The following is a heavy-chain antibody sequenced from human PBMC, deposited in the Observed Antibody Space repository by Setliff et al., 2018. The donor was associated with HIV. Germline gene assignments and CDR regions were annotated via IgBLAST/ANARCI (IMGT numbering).Heavy chain of an antibody. J-gene: IGHJ6*02. CDR1: GYTFTTYG. V-gene: IGHV1-18*01. D-gene: IGHD6-19*01. Sequence: ASVKVSCKASGYTFTTYGISWVRPAPGHGLKWMGWISPYIGHTNYAQNFQGRVTMTIDTSTSTAYMELRSLRSDDTAVYFCARLGSGWSDSYYYAMDVWGQGTTVTVSS. CDR2: ISPYIGHT. CDR3: ARLGSGWSDSYYYAMDV.